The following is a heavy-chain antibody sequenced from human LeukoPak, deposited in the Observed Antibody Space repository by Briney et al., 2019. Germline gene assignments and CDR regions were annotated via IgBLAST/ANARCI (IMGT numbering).Heavy chain of an antibody. CDR2: ISDSGGST. D-gene: IGHD2-2*01. CDR3: AKARSTSSWYYFDY. J-gene: IGHJ4*02. CDR1: GFTFDDYA. V-gene: IGHV3-23*01. Sequence: PGGSLRLSCAASGFTFDDYAMHWVRQAPGKGLERVSGISDSGGSTKYADSVKGRFTTSRDNSKNTLYLQMNSLRAEDTAIYYCAKARSTSSWYYFDYWGQGTLVTVSS.